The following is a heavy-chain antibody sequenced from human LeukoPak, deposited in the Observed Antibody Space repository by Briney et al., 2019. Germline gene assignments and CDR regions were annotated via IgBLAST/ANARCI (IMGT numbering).Heavy chain of an antibody. V-gene: IGHV1-18*01. D-gene: IGHD4-17*01. CDR2: ISAYNGNT. Sequence: ASVKVSCKASGYTFTSYGISWVRQAPGQGLEWMGWISAYNGNTNYAQKLQGRVTMTTDTSTSTAYMELRSLRSDDTAVYYCAKESRANYGDYSFDYWGQGVLVTVSS. CDR3: AKESRANYGDYSFDY. CDR1: GYTFTSYG. J-gene: IGHJ4*02.